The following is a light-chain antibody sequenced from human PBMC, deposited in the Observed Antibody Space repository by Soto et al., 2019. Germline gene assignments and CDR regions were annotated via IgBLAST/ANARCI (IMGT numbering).Light chain of an antibody. CDR1: ESVSSTF. Sequence: EVVLTQSPGTLSLSPGERATLSCRASESVSSTFLAWYQQKPGQAPRLLLYDAYSRSTGIPDRFGGSGSGTDFTLTISRLEPDDFAVYYCQQFGSSPWTFGQGTKVEIK. CDR3: QQFGSSPWT. J-gene: IGKJ1*01. CDR2: DAY. V-gene: IGKV3-20*01.